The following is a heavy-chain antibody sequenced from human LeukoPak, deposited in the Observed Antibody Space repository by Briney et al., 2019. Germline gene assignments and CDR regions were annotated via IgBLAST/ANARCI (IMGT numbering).Heavy chain of an antibody. CDR1: GASISSDY. J-gene: IGHJ6*03. V-gene: IGHV4-4*09. D-gene: IGHD2-21*02. CDR2: IYSSETT. Sequence: TPSETLSLTCSVSGASISSDYWSWIRQPPGKGLEWIGNIYSSETTKYNPSLRSRATISGDTSKNQFSLKLSSATAADTAVYYCARHFPYCGGDCPYYYMDVWGKGTTVTVSS. CDR3: ARHFPYCGGDCPYYYMDV.